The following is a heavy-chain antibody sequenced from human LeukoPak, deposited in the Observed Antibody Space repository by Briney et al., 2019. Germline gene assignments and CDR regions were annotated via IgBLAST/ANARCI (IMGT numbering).Heavy chain of an antibody. J-gene: IGHJ4*02. D-gene: IGHD6-19*01. Sequence: GRSLRLSCAASGFTFSSYAMHWVRQAPGKGLEWVAIISYDGSNKYYADSVKGRFTISRDNSKNTLYLQMNSLRAEDTAVYYCAKDHSSGCLDYWGQGTLVTVSS. CDR2: ISYDGSNK. CDR1: GFTFSSYA. CDR3: AKDHSSGCLDY. V-gene: IGHV3-30*04.